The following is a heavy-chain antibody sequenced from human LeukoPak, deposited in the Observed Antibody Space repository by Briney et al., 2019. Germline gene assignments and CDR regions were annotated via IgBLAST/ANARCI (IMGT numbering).Heavy chain of an antibody. Sequence: PGGSLRLSCAASGFTFSSYGMHWVRQAPGKGLEWVAVIWYDGTNKYYADSVKGRFAISRDNSKNTLYLQMNSLRAEDTAVYYCAKPLTMRSAEYFQHWGQGTLVTVSS. J-gene: IGHJ1*01. CDR1: GFTFSSYG. V-gene: IGHV3-33*06. D-gene: IGHD3-22*01. CDR2: IWYDGTNK. CDR3: AKPLTMRSAEYFQH.